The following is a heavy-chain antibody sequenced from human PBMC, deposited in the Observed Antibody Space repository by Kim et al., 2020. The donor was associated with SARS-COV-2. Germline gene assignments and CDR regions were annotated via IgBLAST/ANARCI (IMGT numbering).Heavy chain of an antibody. CDR3: ANPGYCSGGDCYSRGH. CDR2: ISGDGAIT. V-gene: IGHV3-23*01. CDR1: GFTFKNYA. J-gene: IGHJ4*02. D-gene: IGHD2-15*01. Sequence: GGSLRLSCAASGFTFKNYAMTWVRQAPGKGLEWVSDISGDGAITYYADSVKGRFTISRDNSKNTVYLQMKSLRAEDTAVYYCANPGYCSGGDCYSRGHWGQGTLVTVSS.